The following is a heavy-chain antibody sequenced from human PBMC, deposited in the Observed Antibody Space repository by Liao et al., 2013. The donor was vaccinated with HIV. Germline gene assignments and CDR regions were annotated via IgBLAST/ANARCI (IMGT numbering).Heavy chain of an antibody. Sequence: QVQLQESGPGLVKPSETLSLTCTVSGGSISSYYWSWIRQPAGKGLEWLGRIYTSGSTNYNPSLKSRVTMSVDTSKNQFSLKLSSVTAADTAVYYCARDRRVIAVAGPYYYYYMDVWGKGTTVTVSS. CDR3: ARDRRVIAVAGPYYYYYMDV. V-gene: IGHV4-4*07. J-gene: IGHJ6*03. D-gene: IGHD6-19*01. CDR2: IYTSGST. CDR1: GGSISSYY.